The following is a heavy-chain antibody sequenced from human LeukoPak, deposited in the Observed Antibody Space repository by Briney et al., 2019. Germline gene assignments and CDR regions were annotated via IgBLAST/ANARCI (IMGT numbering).Heavy chain of an antibody. CDR3: ARQTRAYYDFWSGQYYFDY. CDR2: IYPGDSDA. V-gene: IGHV5-51*01. CDR1: GHSFTSYW. J-gene: IGHJ4*02. Sequence: GESLKISCKGSGHSFTSYWIGWVRQMPGKGLEWMGIIYPGDSDARYSPSFQGQVTISADKSISTAYLQWSSLKASDTAMYYCARQTRAYYDFWSGQYYFDYWGQGTLVTVSS. D-gene: IGHD3-3*01.